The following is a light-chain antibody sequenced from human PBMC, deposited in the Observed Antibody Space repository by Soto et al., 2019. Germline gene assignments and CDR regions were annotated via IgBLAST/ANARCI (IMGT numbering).Light chain of an antibody. V-gene: IGLV2-14*01. J-gene: IGLJ1*01. Sequence: QSALTQPASVSGSPGQSITISCTGTSSDVGGYNYVSWYQQHPGKAPKLMIYDVSNRPSGVSNRFSGSKSGNTASLTISGLPAEDEADYYCSSYTSSSTILYVFGTGTKLTVL. CDR3: SSYTSSSTILYV. CDR1: SSDVGGYNY. CDR2: DVS.